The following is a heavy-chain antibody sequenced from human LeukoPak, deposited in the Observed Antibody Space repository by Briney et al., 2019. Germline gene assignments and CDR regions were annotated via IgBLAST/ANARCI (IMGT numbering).Heavy chain of an antibody. V-gene: IGHV4-30-4*01. CDR2: IDYSGST. D-gene: IGHD1-26*01. CDR3: ARDQVGIFDY. CDR1: GGSIGSGDYY. Sequence: SQTLSLTCTVSGGSIGSGDYYWSWIRQPPGKGLEWTGYIDYSGSTYYNPSLKSRVTISVDTSKNQFSLKLGSVTAADTAVYYCARDQVGIFDYWGQGTLVTVSS. J-gene: IGHJ4*02.